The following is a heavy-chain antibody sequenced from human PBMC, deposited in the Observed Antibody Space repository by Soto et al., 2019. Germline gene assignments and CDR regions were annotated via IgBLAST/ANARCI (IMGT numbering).Heavy chain of an antibody. CDR3: ARGRGTTDGVYWFDP. V-gene: IGHV1-69*13. CDR1: GGTFSSYA. CDR2: IIPIFGTA. Sequence: SVKVSCKASGGTFSSYAISWVRQAPGQGLEWMGGIIPIFGTANYAQKFQGRVTITADESTSTAYMELSSLRSEDTAVYYCARGRGTTDGVYWFDPWGQGTLVTVSS. D-gene: IGHD1-1*01. J-gene: IGHJ5*02.